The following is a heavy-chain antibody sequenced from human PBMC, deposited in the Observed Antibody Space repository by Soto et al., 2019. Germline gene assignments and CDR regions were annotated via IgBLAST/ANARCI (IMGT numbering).Heavy chain of an antibody. CDR3: ARVLGYASSWWRHSAFDI. J-gene: IGHJ3*02. D-gene: IGHD6-13*01. Sequence: ASVKVSCKASGGTFSSYTFSWVRQAPGQGLEWMGGIIPIFGTANYAQMFQGRVTMTTDTSTSTAYMELRTLRSDDTAVYYCARVLGYASSWWRHSAFDIWGQGTMVTVSS. CDR2: IIPIFGTA. V-gene: IGHV1-69*05. CDR1: GGTFSSYT.